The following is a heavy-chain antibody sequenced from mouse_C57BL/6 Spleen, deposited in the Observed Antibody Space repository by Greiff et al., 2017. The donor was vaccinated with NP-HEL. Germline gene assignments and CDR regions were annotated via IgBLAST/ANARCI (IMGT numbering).Heavy chain of an antibody. Sequence: QVQLQQPGAELVMPGASVKLSCKASGYTFTSYWMHWVKQRPGQGLEWIGGIDPSDSYTNYNQKFKGKSTLTVDKSSSTAYMQLSSLTSEDSAVCYCASGPTGTDWYFDVWGTGTTVTVSS. CDR2: IDPSDSYT. J-gene: IGHJ1*03. D-gene: IGHD4-1*01. V-gene: IGHV1-69*01. CDR3: ASGPTGTDWYFDV. CDR1: GYTFTSYW.